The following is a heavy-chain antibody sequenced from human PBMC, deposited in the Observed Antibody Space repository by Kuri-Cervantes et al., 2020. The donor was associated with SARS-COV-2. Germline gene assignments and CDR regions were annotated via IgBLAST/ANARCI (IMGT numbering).Heavy chain of an antibody. CDR3: ARGGVAAGNFQH. V-gene: IGHV4-34*01. J-gene: IGHJ1*01. CDR1: GGSFSGYY. D-gene: IGHD6-13*01. CDR2: INHSGST. Sequence: GSLRLSCAVYGGSFSGYYWSWIRQPPGKGLEWIGEINHSGSTNYNPSLKSRVTISVDTSKNQFSLKLSSVTAADTAVYYCARGGVAAGNFQHWGQGTLVTVSS.